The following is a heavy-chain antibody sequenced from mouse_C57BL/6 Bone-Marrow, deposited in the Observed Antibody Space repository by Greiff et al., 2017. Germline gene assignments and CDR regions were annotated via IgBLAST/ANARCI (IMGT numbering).Heavy chain of an antibody. CDR3: ARWLLLFDY. Sequence: EVQLQQSGPVLVKPGASVKMSCKASGYTFTDYYMNWVQQSHGKSLEWIGVINPYNGGTSYNQKFKGKATLTVDKSSSTADMELNSLTSEDSAVYYCARWLLLFDYWGQGTTLTVSS. V-gene: IGHV1-19*01. CDR2: INPYNGGT. J-gene: IGHJ2*01. CDR1: GYTFTDYY. D-gene: IGHD2-3*01.